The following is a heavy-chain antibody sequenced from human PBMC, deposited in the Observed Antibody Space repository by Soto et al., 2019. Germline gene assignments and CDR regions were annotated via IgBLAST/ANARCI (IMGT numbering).Heavy chain of an antibody. D-gene: IGHD5-18*01. CDR3: ARERRYSYGTYNWFDH. J-gene: IGHJ5*02. CDR2: IIPIFGTA. V-gene: IGHV1-69*06. CDR1: GGTFSSYA. Sequence: GASVKVSCKASGGTFSSYAISWVRQAPGQGLEWMGGIIPIFGTANYAQKFQGRVTITADKSTSTAYMELSSLRSEDTAVYYCARERRYSYGTYNWFDHWGQGTLVTVSS.